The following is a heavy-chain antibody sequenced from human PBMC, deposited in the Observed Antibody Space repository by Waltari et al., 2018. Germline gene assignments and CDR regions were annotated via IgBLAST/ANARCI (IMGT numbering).Heavy chain of an antibody. CDR1: GGTFSSYA. CDR3: ARSLYSSSSVEYFDY. J-gene: IGHJ4*02. D-gene: IGHD6-6*01. Sequence: QVQLVQSGAEVKKPGSSVKVSCKASGGTFSSYAISWVRQAPGQGLEWMGGIIPIFGTANYAKKFQGRVTMTADKSTSTAYMELSSLRSEDTAVYYCARSLYSSSSVEYFDYWGQGTLVTVSS. V-gene: IGHV1-69*14. CDR2: IIPIFGTA.